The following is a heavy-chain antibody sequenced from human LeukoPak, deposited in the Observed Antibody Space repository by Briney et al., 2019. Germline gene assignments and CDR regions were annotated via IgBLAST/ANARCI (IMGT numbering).Heavy chain of an antibody. V-gene: IGHV3-64*04. Sequence: SGGSLRLSCSASGFTFSSYAMHWVRQAPGKGLEYVSAISSNGGSTYYADSVKGRFTISRDNSKNTLYLQMSSLRAEDTAVYYCAGDPKAVAGTGGSYWGQGTLVTVSS. CDR1: GFTFSSYA. D-gene: IGHD6-19*01. J-gene: IGHJ4*02. CDR3: AGDPKAVAGTGGSY. CDR2: ISSNGGST.